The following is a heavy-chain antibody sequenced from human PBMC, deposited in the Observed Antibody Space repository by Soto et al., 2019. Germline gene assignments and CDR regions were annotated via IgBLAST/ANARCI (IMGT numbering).Heavy chain of an antibody. V-gene: IGHV4-34*01. CDR3: ARGGWHSSSWSHYYSYGMDV. J-gene: IGHJ6*02. D-gene: IGHD6-13*01. CDR2: INHSGST. Sequence: SETLSLTCAVYGGSFSGYYWSWIRQPPGKGLEWIGEINHSGSTNYNPSLKSRVTISVDTSKNQFSLKLSSVTAADTAVYYCARGGWHSSSWSHYYSYGMDVWGQGTTVTVSS. CDR1: GGSFSGYY.